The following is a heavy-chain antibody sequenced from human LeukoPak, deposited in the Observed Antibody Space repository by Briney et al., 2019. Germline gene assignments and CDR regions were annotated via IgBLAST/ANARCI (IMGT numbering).Heavy chain of an antibody. CDR1: GGSISRYY. J-gene: IGHJ4*02. V-gene: IGHV4-59*01. CDR3: AREGIAAAGTAGSYFDY. Sequence: RPSETLSLTCTVSGGSISRYYWSWIRQPPGRGLEGIGYIYYSGSTNYNPSLKSRVTISVDTSKNQFSLKLSSVTAADTAVYYCAREGIAAAGTAGSYFDYWGQGTLVTVSS. CDR2: IYYSGST. D-gene: IGHD6-13*01.